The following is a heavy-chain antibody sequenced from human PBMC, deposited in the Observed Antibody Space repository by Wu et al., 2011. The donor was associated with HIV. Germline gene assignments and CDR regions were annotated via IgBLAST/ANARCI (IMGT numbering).Heavy chain of an antibody. J-gene: IGHJ3*01. D-gene: IGHD3-22*01. CDR3: ASLQQIVPDYEDTSGLAAFDV. V-gene: IGHV1-69-2*01. CDR2: VNPEDGDT. Sequence: VQLVQSGAEVKKPGTAVKVSCKVSGYTFTDYYMHWVRQAPGGGLEWMGLVNPEDGDTLYAEKFQGRVTITADTSTDTAHMELTTLRSEDTATYFCASLQQIVPDYEDTSGLAAFDVWGQGTLVTVS. CDR1: GYTFTDYY.